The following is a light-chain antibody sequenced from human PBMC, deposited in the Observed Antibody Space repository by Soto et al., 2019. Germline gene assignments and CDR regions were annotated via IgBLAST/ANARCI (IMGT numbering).Light chain of an antibody. CDR1: SSDVGAYNY. V-gene: IGLV2-14*01. CDR3: SSYTSSNTLV. Sequence: QSVLTQPASVSGSPGQSITISCTGTSSDVGAYNYVSWYQQHPGKAPKLMIFEVSDRPSGVSNRFSGSKSGNTASLTISGXXXXDXADYYCSSYTSSNTLVFGGGTKLTVL. J-gene: IGLJ2*01. CDR2: EVS.